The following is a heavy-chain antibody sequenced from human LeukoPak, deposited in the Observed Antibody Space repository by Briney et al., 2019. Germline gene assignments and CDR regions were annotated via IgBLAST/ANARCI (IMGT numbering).Heavy chain of an antibody. CDR1: GFTVTNNY. Sequence: QAGGSLRLSCAASGFTVTNNYMSWVRQAPGKGLEWVSIISGGGSIYYADSVKGRFTISRDNSKNTVFLRMNSLRAADTAVYYCARDLSSSGWYEYHYWGQGTLVTVSS. V-gene: IGHV3-66*01. D-gene: IGHD6-19*01. CDR3: ARDLSSSGWYEYHY. CDR2: ISGGGSI. J-gene: IGHJ4*02.